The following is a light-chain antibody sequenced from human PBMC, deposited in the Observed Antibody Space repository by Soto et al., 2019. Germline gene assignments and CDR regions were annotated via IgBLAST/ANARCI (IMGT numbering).Light chain of an antibody. CDR2: RNN. CDR3: AGWDASLSGHVV. J-gene: IGLJ2*01. CDR1: SSNIGSSY. Sequence: QSVLTQPPSASGTPGQRVTISCSGSSSNIGSSYVYWYQQLPGTAPKLVIFRNNQRPSWVPDRFSGSKSGTSASLAISGLRSEDEADYYCAGWDASLSGHVVFGGGTKLTVL. V-gene: IGLV1-47*01.